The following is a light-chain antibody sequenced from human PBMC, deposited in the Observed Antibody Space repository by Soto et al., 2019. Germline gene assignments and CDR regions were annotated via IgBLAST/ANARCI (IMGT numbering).Light chain of an antibody. J-gene: IGLJ1*01. V-gene: IGLV2-14*03. CDR1: SNDIGTYNY. CDR3: SSYTSSTTYV. Sequence: QSALTQPASVSGSPGQSITISCTGTSNDIGTYNYVSWYQHHPDKAPKLMIYDVSHRPSGVSNRFSGSKSGNTASLTISGLQAEDEDDYYCSSYTSSTTYVFGTGTKVTVL. CDR2: DVS.